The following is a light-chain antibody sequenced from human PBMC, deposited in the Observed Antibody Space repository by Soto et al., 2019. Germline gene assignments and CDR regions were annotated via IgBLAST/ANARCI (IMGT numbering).Light chain of an antibody. Sequence: QSALTQPASVSGSPGQSITIPCTGTSSDVGGHNYVSWYQQHPGKAPKLILYDVSDRPSGVSSRFSGSKSGNTASLTISGLQAEDEADYYCSSYTRDTFVFGTGTKLTVL. CDR2: DVS. J-gene: IGLJ1*01. V-gene: IGLV2-14*03. CDR1: SSDVGGHNY. CDR3: SSYTRDTFV.